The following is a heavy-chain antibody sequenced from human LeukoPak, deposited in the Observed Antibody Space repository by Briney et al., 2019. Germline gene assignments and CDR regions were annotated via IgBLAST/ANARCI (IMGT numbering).Heavy chain of an antibody. CDR1: GGSISSSSYY. V-gene: IGHV4-39*01. CDR2: IYYCGST. CDR3: ARHDAGITMVRGVSPRNRPSDY. J-gene: IGHJ4*02. D-gene: IGHD3-10*01. Sequence: SETLSLTCTVSGGSISSSSYYWGWIRQPPGKGLEWIGSIYYCGSTYYNPSLKSRVTISVDTSKNQFSLKLSSVTAADTAVYYCARHDAGITMVRGVSPRNRPSDYWGQGTLVTVSS.